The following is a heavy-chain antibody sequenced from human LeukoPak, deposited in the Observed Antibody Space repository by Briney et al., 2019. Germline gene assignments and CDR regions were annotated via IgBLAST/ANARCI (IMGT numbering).Heavy chain of an antibody. CDR1: GRSISSGGYY. J-gene: IGHJ6*02. CDR3: ARENPYYYDSSGYSKLYYYYGMDV. V-gene: IGHV4-31*03. D-gene: IGHD3-22*01. CDR2: IYYSGSP. Sequence: SQTLSLTCTVSGRSISSGGYYWRWLRQHPGKGLEWVVYIYYSGSPYYNSSLKSRVTISVDTSKNQFSLKLSSVTAADTAVYYCARENPYYYDSSGYSKLYYYYGMDVWGQGTTVTVSS.